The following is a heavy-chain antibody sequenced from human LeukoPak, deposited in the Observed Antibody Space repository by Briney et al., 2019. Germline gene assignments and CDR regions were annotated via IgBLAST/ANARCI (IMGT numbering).Heavy chain of an antibody. V-gene: IGHV3-74*01. J-gene: IGHJ3*02. CDR1: GFTFSSYW. D-gene: IGHD6-6*01. Sequence: GGSLRLSCAASGFTFSSYWMHWVRQAPGKGLVWVSRISTDGSSTNSADSVKGRLTISRDNAKNTLYLQMNSLRAEDTAVYCCVREYSSSSGRAFDIWGQGTMVTVSP. CDR3: VREYSSSSGRAFDI. CDR2: ISTDGSST.